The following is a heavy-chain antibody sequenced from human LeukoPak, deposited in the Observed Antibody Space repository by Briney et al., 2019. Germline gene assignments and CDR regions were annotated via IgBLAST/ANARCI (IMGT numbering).Heavy chain of an antibody. J-gene: IGHJ4*02. D-gene: IGHD6-13*01. V-gene: IGHV3-72*01. Sequence: GGSLRLSCAASGFTFSDHYMDWLRQAPGKGLEWVGRIRKKINNYTTEFAASVKGRFLISRDDSSNSLYLQMNSLKTEDTAVYYCVRVYDNSWDGSFFDYWGQGTLVTVSS. CDR2: IRKKINNYTT. CDR1: GFTFSDHY. CDR3: VRVYDNSWDGSFFDY.